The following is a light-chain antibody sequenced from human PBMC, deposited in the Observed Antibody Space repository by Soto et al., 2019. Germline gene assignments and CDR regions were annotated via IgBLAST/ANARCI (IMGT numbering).Light chain of an antibody. Sequence: QSVLTHPASVSGSPGHSITISCTGTSSDVGGYNYVSWYQQHPGKAPKLMIYEVSNRPSGVSNRFSGSKSGNTASLTISGLQAEEEADYYCSSYTSSSNYVFGTGTKVTAL. CDR2: EVS. CDR3: SSYTSSSNYV. J-gene: IGLJ1*01. V-gene: IGLV2-14*01. CDR1: SSDVGGYNY.